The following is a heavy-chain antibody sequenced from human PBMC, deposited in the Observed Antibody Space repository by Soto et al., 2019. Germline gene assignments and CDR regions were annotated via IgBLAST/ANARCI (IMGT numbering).Heavy chain of an antibody. CDR2: INFEVTNI. V-gene: IGHV3-7*01. Sequence: PGGSLRLSCVVSGFPYRYDWVSWVRQAPGKGLEWVARINFEVTNIQYADSAKSRFSIARDHAEKSRYLQMRSLRDGDTAVYYFARYPGFGSASSVNQYFNYWRQGRLDTVSS. J-gene: IGHJ4*02. D-gene: IGHD3-10*01. CDR3: ARYPGFGSASSVNQYFNY. CDR1: GFPYRYDW.